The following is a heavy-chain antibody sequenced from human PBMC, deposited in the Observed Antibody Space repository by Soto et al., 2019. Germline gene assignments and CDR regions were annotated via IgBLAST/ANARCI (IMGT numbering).Heavy chain of an antibody. Sequence: QVQLVQSGAEVKEPGASVKVSCKASGYTFTNYDINWVRQATGQGPEWMGWMNPNNGDSGSAQKFQGRVTLTRDTAINTAHMALRRLRPEDTDVYYCARVGQGRIGPWGQETQVTVST. V-gene: IGHV1-8*01. CDR2: MNPNNGDS. J-gene: IGHJ5*02. CDR1: GYTFTNYD. CDR3: ARVGQGRIGP.